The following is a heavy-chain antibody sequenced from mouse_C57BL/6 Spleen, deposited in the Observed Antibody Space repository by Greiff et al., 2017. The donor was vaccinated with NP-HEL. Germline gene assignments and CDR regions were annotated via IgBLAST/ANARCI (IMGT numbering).Heavy chain of an antibody. Sequence: QVQLQQPGAELVMPGASVKLSCKASGYTFTSYWMHWVKLRPGQGLEWIGEIDPSDSYTNYNQKFKGKSTLTVDKSSSTAYMQLSSLTSEDSAVYYCARRYYDYQYYFDYWGQGTTLTVSS. J-gene: IGHJ2*01. CDR3: ARRYYDYQYYFDY. V-gene: IGHV1-69*01. D-gene: IGHD2-4*01. CDR2: IDPSDSYT. CDR1: GYTFTSYW.